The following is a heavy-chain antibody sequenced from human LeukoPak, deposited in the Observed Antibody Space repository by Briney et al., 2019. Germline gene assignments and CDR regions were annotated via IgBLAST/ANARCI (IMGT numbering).Heavy chain of an antibody. Sequence: SETLSLTCAVYGGSFNGYYWSWIRQPPGKGLEWLGEITHSGSTNYNPSLKSRVTISVDTSKNQFSLKLSSVTAADTAVYYCAREGMRGYYYYYGMDVWGQGTTVTVSS. J-gene: IGHJ6*02. V-gene: IGHV4-34*01. CDR1: GGSFNGYY. CDR2: ITHSGST. CDR3: AREGMRGYYYYYGMDV. D-gene: IGHD1-26*01.